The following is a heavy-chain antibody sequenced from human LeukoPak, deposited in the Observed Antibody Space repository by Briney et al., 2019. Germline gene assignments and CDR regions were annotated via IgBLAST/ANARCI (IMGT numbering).Heavy chain of an antibody. CDR1: GFTFSSYA. Sequence: GGSLRLSCAASGFTFSSYAMSWVRQAPGKGLEWVSAISGSGGSTYYADSAKGRFTISRDNSKNTLYLQMNSLRAEDTAVYYCAKDSPTPPYYYDSSGYFSDWGQGTLVTVSS. D-gene: IGHD3-22*01. J-gene: IGHJ4*02. CDR2: ISGSGGST. V-gene: IGHV3-23*01. CDR3: AKDSPTPPYYYDSSGYFSD.